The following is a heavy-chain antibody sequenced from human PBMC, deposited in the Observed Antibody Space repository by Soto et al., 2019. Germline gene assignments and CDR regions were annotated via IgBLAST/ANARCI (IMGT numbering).Heavy chain of an antibody. CDR3: VSGRQLVHGLFDP. Sequence: SLKVSCKASGGTFSSYAISCVRQAPGQGLEWMGGIIPIFGTANYAQKFQGRVTITADESTSTAYMELSSLRSEDTAVYYCVSGRQLVHGLFDPRAQRTVVPVSA. V-gene: IGHV1-69*13. CDR2: IIPIFGTA. D-gene: IGHD6-13*01. J-gene: IGHJ5*02. CDR1: GGTFSSYA.